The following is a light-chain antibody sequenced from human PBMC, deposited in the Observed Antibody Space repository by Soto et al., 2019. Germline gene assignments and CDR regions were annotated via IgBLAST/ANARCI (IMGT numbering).Light chain of an antibody. V-gene: IGKV1-39*01. CDR3: QQSYSSLVT. Sequence: IEMTQSPASLSASVGDRVTITCRASQTIATYLNWFQHKSGRAPKLLIYTSSSVNSGVSSRFRGSGSGTDFTLTINDVQPEDSATYYSQQSYSSLVTFGAAAQVEIK. CDR1: QTIATY. CDR2: TSS. J-gene: IGKJ4*01.